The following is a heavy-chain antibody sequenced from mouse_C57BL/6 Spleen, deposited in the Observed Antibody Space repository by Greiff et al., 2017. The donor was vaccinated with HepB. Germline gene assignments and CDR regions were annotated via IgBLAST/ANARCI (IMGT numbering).Heavy chain of an antibody. D-gene: IGHD2-4*01. CDR2: IWSDGST. CDR1: GFSLTSYG. CDR3: ARQGDYDNYAMDY. Sequence: QVQLQQSGPGLVAPSQSLSITCTVSGFSLTSYGVHWVRQPPGKGLEWLVVIWSDGSTTYNSALKSRLSISKDNSKSQVFLKMNSLQTDDTAMYYCARQGDYDNYAMDYWGQGTSVTVSS. J-gene: IGHJ4*01. V-gene: IGHV2-6-1*01.